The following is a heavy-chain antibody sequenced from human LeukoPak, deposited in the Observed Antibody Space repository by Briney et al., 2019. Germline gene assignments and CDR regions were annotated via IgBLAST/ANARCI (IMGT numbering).Heavy chain of an antibody. CDR3: ARDPLNGDYFDY. D-gene: IGHD4-17*01. CDR1: GGSISSYY. CDR2: IYTSGST. Sequence: SETLSLTCTVSGGSISSYYWSWIRQPAGKGLEWIGRIYTSGSTNYNPSLKSRVTMSVDTSKNQLSLKLSSVTAADTAVYYCARDPLNGDYFDYWGQGTLVTVSS. V-gene: IGHV4-4*07. J-gene: IGHJ4*02.